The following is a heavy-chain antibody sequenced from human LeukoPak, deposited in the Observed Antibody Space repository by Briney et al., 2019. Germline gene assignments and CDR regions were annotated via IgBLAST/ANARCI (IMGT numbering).Heavy chain of an antibody. J-gene: IGHJ4*02. CDR1: GFTFSSYG. CDR2: ISYDRSNK. CDR3: AKEGSRRGFGGYYFDY. V-gene: IGHV3-30*18. Sequence: GGSLRLSCAASGFTFSSYGMHWVRQAPGKGLEWVAVISYDRSNKYYADSVKGRFTISRDNSKNTLYLQMNSLRAEDTAVYYCAKEGSRRGFGGYYFDYWGQGTLVTVSS. D-gene: IGHD3-10*01.